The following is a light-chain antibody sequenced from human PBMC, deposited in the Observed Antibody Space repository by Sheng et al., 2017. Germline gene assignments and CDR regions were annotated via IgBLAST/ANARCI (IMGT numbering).Light chain of an antibody. CDR1: SSDVGGDYY. CDR2: DVS. Sequence: VAQPASVSGSPGQSITISCTGTSSDVGGDYYVSWYQQHPGKAPKLIIYDVSERPSGASSRFSASKSGNTASLTISGLQAEDEGNYYCSSYTSDNTVIFGGGTRLTVL. V-gene: IGLV2-14*01. J-gene: IGLJ2*01. CDR3: SSYTSDNTVI.